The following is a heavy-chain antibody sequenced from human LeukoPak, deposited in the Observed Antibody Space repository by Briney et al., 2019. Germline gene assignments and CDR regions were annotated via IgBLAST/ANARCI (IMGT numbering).Heavy chain of an antibody. CDR1: GFTFSSYA. V-gene: IGHV3-30*04. CDR3: ASLRISSSCAFDY. Sequence: GGSLRLSCAASGFTFSSYAMHWVRQAPGKGLEWVAVISYDGSNKYYADSVKGRFTISRDNSKNTLYLQMNSLRAEDTAVYYCASLRISSSCAFDYWGQGTLVTVSS. J-gene: IGHJ4*02. D-gene: IGHD6-13*01. CDR2: ISYDGSNK.